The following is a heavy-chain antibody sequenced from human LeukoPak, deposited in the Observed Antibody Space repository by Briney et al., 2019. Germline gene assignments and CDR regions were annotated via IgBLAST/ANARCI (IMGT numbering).Heavy chain of an antibody. D-gene: IGHD1-14*01. CDR2: IIPIFGTA. Sequence: SVKVSCKASGGTFSSYAISWVRQAPGQGLEWMGGIIPIFGTANYAQKFQGRVTITADESTSTAYMELSSLRSEDTAVYYCARWFTREPYKQYYFDYWGQGTLVTVSS. CDR3: ARWFTREPYKQYYFDY. J-gene: IGHJ4*02. CDR1: GGTFSSYA. V-gene: IGHV1-69*13.